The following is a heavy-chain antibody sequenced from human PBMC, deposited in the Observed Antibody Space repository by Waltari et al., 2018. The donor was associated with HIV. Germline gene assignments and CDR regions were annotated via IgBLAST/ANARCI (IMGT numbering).Heavy chain of an antibody. CDR1: GYTFTSYA. CDR3: ARRSGTTVALDV. D-gene: IGHD1-7*01. Sequence: QVQLVQSGAEVKKPGASVKVSCKASGYTFTSYAMHWVRQAPGQRLEWMGWINAGNGNTKYSQKFQGRVTITRDTSASTAYMELSSLRSEDTAVYYCARRSGTTVALDVWGQGTTVTVSS. J-gene: IGHJ6*02. V-gene: IGHV1-3*01. CDR2: INAGNGNT.